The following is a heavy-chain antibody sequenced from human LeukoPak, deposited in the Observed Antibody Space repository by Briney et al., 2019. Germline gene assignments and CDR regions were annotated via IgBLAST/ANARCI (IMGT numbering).Heavy chain of an antibody. CDR3: AKQPGIAAK. J-gene: IGHJ4*02. V-gene: IGHV3-23*01. CDR2: ISGNAGST. CDR1: GFTLSSYA. D-gene: IGHD6-13*01. Sequence: GGSLRLSCAASGFTLSSYAMSWVRQAPGKGLEWVSLISGNAGSTYYADSVKGRFTISRDITKNTLYLQMNSLRAEDTATYYCAKQPGIAAKWGQGTLVTVSS.